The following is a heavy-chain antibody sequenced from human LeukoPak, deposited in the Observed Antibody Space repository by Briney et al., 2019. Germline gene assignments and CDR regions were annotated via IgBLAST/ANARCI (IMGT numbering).Heavy chain of an antibody. Sequence: GGSLRLSCAASGFTFSSYGMHWVRQAPGKGLEWVAFIRYDGSNKYSADSVKGRFTISRDNSKNTLYLQMNSLRAEDTAVYYCAKEGRSNWNSRGMPYSYMDVWGKGTTVTVSS. CDR1: GFTFSSYG. CDR3: AKEGRSNWNSRGMPYSYMDV. J-gene: IGHJ6*03. V-gene: IGHV3-30*02. D-gene: IGHD1-7*01. CDR2: IRYDGSNK.